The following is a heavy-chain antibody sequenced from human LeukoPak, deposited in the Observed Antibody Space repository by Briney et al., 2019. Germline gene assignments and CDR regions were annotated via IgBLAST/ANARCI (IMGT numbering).Heavy chain of an antibody. D-gene: IGHD3-3*01. Sequence: GASVKVSCKASGYTFTSYGISWVRQAPGQWLEWMGWISAYNGNTNYAQKLQGRVTMTTDTSTSTAYMELRSLRSDDTAVYYCARVGPGDYDFWSGYSWFDPWGQGTLVTVSS. V-gene: IGHV1-18*01. CDR2: ISAYNGNT. J-gene: IGHJ5*02. CDR1: GYTFTSYG. CDR3: ARVGPGDYDFWSGYSWFDP.